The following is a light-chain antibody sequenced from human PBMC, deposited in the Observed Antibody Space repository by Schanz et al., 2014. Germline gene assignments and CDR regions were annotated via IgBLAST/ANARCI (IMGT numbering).Light chain of an antibody. V-gene: IGKV1-5*01. J-gene: IGKJ2*01. CDR3: QQYNNYANT. CDR1: QSISTW. Sequence: QMTQSPSTLSASVGDRVTITCRASQSISTWVAWYQQKPGKVPKLLIYDASSLESGVPSRFSGTGYGTEFTLTISSLQPDDFATYYCQQYNNYANTFGQGTKLEIK. CDR2: DAS.